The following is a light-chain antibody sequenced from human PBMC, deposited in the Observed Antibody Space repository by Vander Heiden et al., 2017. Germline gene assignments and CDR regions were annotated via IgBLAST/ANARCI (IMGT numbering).Light chain of an antibody. CDR1: QSISSW. CDR3: QQYNSYSQT. CDR2: KAS. J-gene: IGKJ1*01. V-gene: IGKV1-5*03. Sequence: DIQMTQSSSTLSASVGDRVTITCRASQSISSWLAWYQQKPGKAPKLLIYKASSLESGVPSRFSGSESGTEFTLTISSLQPDDFATYYCQQYNSYSQTFGQGTKVEIK.